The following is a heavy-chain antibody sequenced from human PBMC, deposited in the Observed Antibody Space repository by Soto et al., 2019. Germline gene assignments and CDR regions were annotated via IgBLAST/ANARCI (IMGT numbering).Heavy chain of an antibody. D-gene: IGHD6-19*01. CDR3: ARIVGIRNSIGQRYYFDY. Sequence: QLQLQESGPGLVKPSEPLSLTCTVSGGSVSSTSYYWGWIRQPPGKGLEWIGSIYYSGSTYYNPSLKSRVTISVDTSKNQFSLKLSSVTAADTAVYYCARIVGIRNSIGQRYYFDYWGQGTLVTVSS. J-gene: IGHJ4*02. CDR1: GGSVSSTSYY. V-gene: IGHV4-39*01. CDR2: IYYSGST.